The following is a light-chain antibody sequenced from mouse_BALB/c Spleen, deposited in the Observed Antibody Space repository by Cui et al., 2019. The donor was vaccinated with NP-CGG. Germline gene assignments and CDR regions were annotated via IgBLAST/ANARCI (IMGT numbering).Light chain of an antibody. Sequence: QAVVTQESALTTSPGETITLTCRSSTGAVTTSNYANWVQEKPDHLFTGLIGGTNNRVPGAPARFSGSLIGDKAALTITGAQTEDEAIYFCALWYSNHWMFGGGTKLTVL. CDR2: GTN. CDR1: TGAVTTSNY. J-gene: IGLJ1*01. CDR3: ALWYSNHWM. V-gene: IGLV1*01.